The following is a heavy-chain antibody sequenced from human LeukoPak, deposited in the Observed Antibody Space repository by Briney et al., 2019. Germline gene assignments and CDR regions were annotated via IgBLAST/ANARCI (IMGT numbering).Heavy chain of an antibody. D-gene: IGHD6-13*01. Sequence: SETLSLTCTVSGGSISSYYWSWIRQPPGKRLEWIGYIYYSGSTNYNPSLKSRVTISVDTSKNQFSLKLSSVTAADTAVYYCARDMEVGQSGGSSWFYYYGMDVWGQGTTVTVSS. CDR2: IYYSGST. J-gene: IGHJ6*02. V-gene: IGHV4-59*01. CDR1: GGSISSYY. CDR3: ARDMEVGQSGGSSWFYYYGMDV.